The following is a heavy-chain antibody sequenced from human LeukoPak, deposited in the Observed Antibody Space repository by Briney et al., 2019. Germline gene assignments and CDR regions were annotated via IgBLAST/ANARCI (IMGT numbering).Heavy chain of an antibody. Sequence: GGSLRLSCAASGFTFKNSWMSWVRQAPGKGLEWVAKIKQDGGEKYYVDSVKGRFTISRDDPKTSVYLQMNSLRAEDTAVYYCASEPIAAPWSVDYWGQGTLVTVSS. D-gene: IGHD6-13*01. CDR1: GFTFKNSW. J-gene: IGHJ4*02. CDR2: IKQDGGEK. V-gene: IGHV3-7*01. CDR3: ASEPIAAPWSVDY.